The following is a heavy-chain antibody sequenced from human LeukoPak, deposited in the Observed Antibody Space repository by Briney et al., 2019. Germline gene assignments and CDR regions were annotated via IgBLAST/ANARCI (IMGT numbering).Heavy chain of an antibody. V-gene: IGHV3-30*03. CDR2: ISYDGSNK. Sequence: PGRSLRLSCAASGFTFSSYGMHWVRQAPGKGLEWVAVISYDGSNKYHADSVRGRFTISRDNAKNSLYLQMNSLRVEDTAVYYCARGGSYFVHWGQGTLVTVSS. CDR1: GFTFSSYG. CDR3: ARGGSYFVH. J-gene: IGHJ4*02. D-gene: IGHD3-16*01.